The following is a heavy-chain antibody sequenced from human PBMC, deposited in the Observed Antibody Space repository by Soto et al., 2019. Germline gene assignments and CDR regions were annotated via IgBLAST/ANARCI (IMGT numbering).Heavy chain of an antibody. CDR3: ARGDYFDRRFDY. Sequence: PGGSLRLSCAVSGITFSRYWMSWVRQAPGKGLGWVANIKQDGSEKYYVDSVKGRFTISRDNAKNSLYLQMNTLRAEDTAVYYCARGDYFDRRFDYWGQGALVTVSS. D-gene: IGHD3-22*01. J-gene: IGHJ4*02. V-gene: IGHV3-7*03. CDR1: GITFSRYW. CDR2: IKQDGSEK.